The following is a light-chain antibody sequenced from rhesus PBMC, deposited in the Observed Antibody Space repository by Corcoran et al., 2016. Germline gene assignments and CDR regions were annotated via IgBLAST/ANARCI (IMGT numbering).Light chain of an antibody. V-gene: IGKV3-31*02. CDR1: QSVSSK. CDR2: GAS. J-gene: IGKJ1*01. CDR3: QETSNLWT. Sequence: EIVMTQSPATLSLSPGETATISCRTSQSVSSKLAWYQQKPGQAPRLLIYGASSRATGIPDRCSGSGYGTDVPLTISSLEPEDFAVYYCQETSNLWTFGQGTKVEIK.